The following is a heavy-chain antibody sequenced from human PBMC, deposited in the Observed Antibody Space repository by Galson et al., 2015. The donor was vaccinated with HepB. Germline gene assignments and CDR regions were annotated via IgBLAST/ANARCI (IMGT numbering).Heavy chain of an antibody. CDR1: GYTFTSYG. V-gene: IGHV1-18*01. CDR2: ISAYNGNT. D-gene: IGHD5-12*01. Sequence: SVKVSCKASGYTFTSYGISWVRQAPGQGLEWMGWISAYNGNTNYAQKLQGRVTMTTDTSTSIAYMELRSLRSDDTAVYYCARVSLRNTRSGYDWGNYWGQGTLVTVSS. CDR3: ARVSLRNTRSGYDWGNY. J-gene: IGHJ4*02.